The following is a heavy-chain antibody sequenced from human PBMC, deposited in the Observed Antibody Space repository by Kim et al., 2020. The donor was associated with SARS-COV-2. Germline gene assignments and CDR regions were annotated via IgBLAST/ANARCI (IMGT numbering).Heavy chain of an antibody. D-gene: IGHD6-19*01. V-gene: IGHV3-30*04. CDR2: ISYDGSNK. Sequence: GGSLRLSCAASGFTFSSYAMHWVRQAPGKGLEWVAVISYDGSNKYYADSVKGRFTISRDNSKNTLYLQMNSLRAEDTAVYYCARGPRGVAGTLLARWFDP. CDR1: GFTFSSYA. CDR3: ARGPRGVAGTLLARWFDP. J-gene: IGHJ5*02.